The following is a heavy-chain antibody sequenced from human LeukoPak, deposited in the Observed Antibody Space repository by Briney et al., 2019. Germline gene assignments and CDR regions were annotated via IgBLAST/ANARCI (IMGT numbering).Heavy chain of an antibody. CDR2: TYSVGSP. V-gene: IGHV3-66*01. D-gene: IGHD6-6*01. CDR3: ARDTWGRTSSSWRYYYYYMDV. Sequence: GGSLRLSCAASGFSVSSNDMSWVRQAAGPGLECISVTYSVGSPDYAVSVKGRFTISRDSANKSRYLQMNSLRAEHTTVYYCARDTWGRTSSSWRYYYYYMDVWGKGTTVTVPS. CDR1: GFSVSSND. J-gene: IGHJ6*03.